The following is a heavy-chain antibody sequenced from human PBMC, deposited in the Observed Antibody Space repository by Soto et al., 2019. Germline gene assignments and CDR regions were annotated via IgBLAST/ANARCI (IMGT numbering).Heavy chain of an antibody. J-gene: IGHJ6*02. CDR2: IIPIFGTA. V-gene: IGHV1-69*13. Sequence: GASVKVSCKASGGTFSSNAVSWVRQAPGQGLEWMGGIIPIFGTADYAQKFQGRVTITADESTSTAYMELSSLRSEDTAVYYCASPGYCIRTSCYSEGYYYYGMDVWGQGTTVTVSS. CDR1: GGTFSSNA. CDR3: ASPGYCIRTSCYSEGYYYYGMDV. D-gene: IGHD2-2*01.